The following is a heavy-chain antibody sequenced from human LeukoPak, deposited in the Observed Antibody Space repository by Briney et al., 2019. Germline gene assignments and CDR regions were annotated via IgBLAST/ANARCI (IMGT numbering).Heavy chain of an antibody. CDR2: IIPIFGTA. CDR1: GGTFSSYA. Sequence: GASVKVSCKASGGTFSSYAISWVRQAPGQGLEWMGGIIPIFGTANYAQKFQGRVTITADKSTSTAYMELSSLRSEDTAVYYCARAPENYCSGGSCHPFNVWGKGTTVTISS. CDR3: ARAPENYCSGGSCHPFNV. J-gene: IGHJ6*04. V-gene: IGHV1-69*06. D-gene: IGHD2-15*01.